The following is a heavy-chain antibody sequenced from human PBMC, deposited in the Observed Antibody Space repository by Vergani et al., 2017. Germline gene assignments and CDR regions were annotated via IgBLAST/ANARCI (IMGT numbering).Heavy chain of an antibody. CDR3: ARHIGTYYDFWSGWGTLGWFDP. J-gene: IGHJ5*02. D-gene: IGHD3-3*01. CDR2: INHSGST. V-gene: IGHV4-34*01. Sequence: QVQLQESGPGLVKPSETLSLTCAVYGGSFSGYYWSWIRQPPGKGLEWIGEINHSGSTNYSPSLKSRVTISVDTSKNQFSLKLSSVTGADTAVYYCARHIGTYYDFWSGWGTLGWFDPWGQGTLVTVSS. CDR1: GGSFSGYY.